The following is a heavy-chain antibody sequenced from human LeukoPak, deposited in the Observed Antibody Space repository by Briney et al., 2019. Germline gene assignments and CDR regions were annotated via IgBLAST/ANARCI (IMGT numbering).Heavy chain of an antibody. CDR1: GFTVSSNY. V-gene: IGHV3-66*01. D-gene: IGHD6-13*01. CDR2: IYSGGST. J-gene: IGHJ4*02. Sequence: GGSLRLSCAASGFTVSSNYMSWVRQAPGKGLEWVSVIYSGGSTYYADSVKGRFTISRDNSKNTLYLQMNSLRAEDTAVYYCAREMYSSSWEGVFAYWGQGTLVTVSS. CDR3: AREMYSSSWEGVFAY.